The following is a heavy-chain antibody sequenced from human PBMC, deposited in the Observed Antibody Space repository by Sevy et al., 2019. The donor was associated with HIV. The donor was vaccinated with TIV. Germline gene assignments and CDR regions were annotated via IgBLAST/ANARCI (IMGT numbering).Heavy chain of an antibody. J-gene: IGHJ4*02. D-gene: IGHD5-18*01. V-gene: IGHV3-23*01. CDR3: SKGLDTGMVLGLDY. CDR1: GFTFSSYA. Sequence: GGSLRLSCAASGFTFSSYAMSWVRQAPGKGLEWVSAISGSGGSTYYADSVKGRFTISRDNSKNTLYLQMNSLRAEDTAVYYCSKGLDTGMVLGLDYWGQGTLVTVSS. CDR2: ISGSGGST.